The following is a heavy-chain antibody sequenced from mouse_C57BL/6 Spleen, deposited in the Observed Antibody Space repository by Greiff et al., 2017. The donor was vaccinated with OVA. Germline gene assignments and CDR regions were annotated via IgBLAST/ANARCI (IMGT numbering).Heavy chain of an antibody. J-gene: IGHJ4*01. CDR1: GYTFTDYN. Sequence: DVKLQESGPELVKPGASVKMSCKASGYTFTDYNMHWVKQSHGKSLEWIGYINPNNGGTSYNQKFKGKATLTVNKSSSTAYMELRSLTSEDSAVYYCARPTGAMDYWGQGTSVTVSS. V-gene: IGHV1-22*01. CDR2: INPNNGGT. CDR3: ARPTGAMDY.